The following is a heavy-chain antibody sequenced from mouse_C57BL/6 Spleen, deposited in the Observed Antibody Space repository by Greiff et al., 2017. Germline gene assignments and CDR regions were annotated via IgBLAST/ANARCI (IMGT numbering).Heavy chain of an antibody. D-gene: IGHD4-1*01. CDR3: ARYALGRGGYYAMDY. J-gene: IGHJ4*01. Sequence: EVQLQQSGPELVKPGASVKISCKASGYSFTDYNMNWVKQSNGKSLEWIGVINPNSGTTSYNPKFKGKATLTVDQSSSTAYMQLNSLTSEDSAVYDCARYALGRGGYYAMDYWGQGTSVTVSS. CDR2: INPNSGTT. V-gene: IGHV1-39*01. CDR1: GYSFTDYN.